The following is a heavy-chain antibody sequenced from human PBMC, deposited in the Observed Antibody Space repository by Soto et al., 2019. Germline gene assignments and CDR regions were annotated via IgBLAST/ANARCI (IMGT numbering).Heavy chain of an antibody. CDR2: IDWDDDK. D-gene: IGHD3-22*01. CDR3: ARTRITYYYHSSGQDDAFDI. CDR1: GFSLSTSGMR. J-gene: IGHJ3*02. Sequence: SGPTLVNPTQTLTLTCTFSGFSLSTSGMRVSWIRQPPGKALEWLARIDWDDDKFYSTSLKTRLTISKDTSKNQVVLTMTNMDPVDTATYYCARTRITYYYHSSGQDDAFDIWGQGTMVTV. V-gene: IGHV2-70*04.